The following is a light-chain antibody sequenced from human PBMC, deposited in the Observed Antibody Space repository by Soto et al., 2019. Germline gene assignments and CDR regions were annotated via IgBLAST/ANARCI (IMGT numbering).Light chain of an antibody. Sequence: DIQMTQSPSTLSASVGDRVTITCRASQSISSWLAWYQQKPGKAPKLLIYKASSLESGVPSRFSGSGSGTEFTLTISSLQPDDFATYYCQQYNSYSTFGQVTKVGIK. CDR2: KAS. CDR1: QSISSW. CDR3: QQYNSYST. V-gene: IGKV1-5*03. J-gene: IGKJ1*01.